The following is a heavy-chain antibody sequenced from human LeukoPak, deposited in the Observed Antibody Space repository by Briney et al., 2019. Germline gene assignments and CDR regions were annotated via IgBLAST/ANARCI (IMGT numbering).Heavy chain of an antibody. CDR2: IWHDGSKQ. Sequence: GSSLRLSCAASGFTFNKHAMHWVRQAPGKGLEWVAVIWHDGSKQYYADTVKGRVTISRDNAKNMLYVQMTSLRVEDTAVYYCAKLDGIMGAPDTDRFDYWGQGILVTVSS. CDR3: AKLDGIMGAPDTDRFDY. CDR1: GFTFNKHA. J-gene: IGHJ4*02. V-gene: IGHV3-33*06. D-gene: IGHD1-26*01.